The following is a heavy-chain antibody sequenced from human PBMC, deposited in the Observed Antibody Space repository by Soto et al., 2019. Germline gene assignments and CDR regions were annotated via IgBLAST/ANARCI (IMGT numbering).Heavy chain of an antibody. CDR1: GGSFSGYY. CDR3: ARVPIPHMTTVTRTYYFDY. D-gene: IGHD4-17*01. Sequence: PSETLSLTCAVYGGSFSGYYWSWIRQPPGKGLEWIGEINHSGSTNYNPSLKSRVTISVDTSKNQFSLKLSSVTAADTAVYYCARVPIPHMTTVTRTYYFDYWGQGTLVTVSS. CDR2: INHSGST. J-gene: IGHJ4*02. V-gene: IGHV4-34*01.